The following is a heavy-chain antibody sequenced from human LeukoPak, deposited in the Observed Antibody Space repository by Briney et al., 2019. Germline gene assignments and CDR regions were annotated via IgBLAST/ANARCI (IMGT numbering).Heavy chain of an antibody. D-gene: IGHD6-13*01. CDR3: ARARYSSTIDY. Sequence: PGGSLRLSCAASGFTFSDYYMSWVRQAPGKGLEWVSVIYSGGSTYYADSVKGRFTISRDNSKNTLYLQMNSLRAEDAAVYYCARARYSSTIDYWGQGTLVTVSS. V-gene: IGHV3-53*01. CDR2: IYSGGST. CDR1: GFTFSDYY. J-gene: IGHJ4*02.